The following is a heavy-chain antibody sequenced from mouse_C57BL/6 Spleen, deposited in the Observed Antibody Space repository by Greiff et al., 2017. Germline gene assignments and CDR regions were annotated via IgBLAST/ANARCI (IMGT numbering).Heavy chain of an antibody. J-gene: IGHJ4*01. V-gene: IGHV1-59*01. D-gene: IGHD1-1*02. Sequence: QVQLQQPGAELVRPGTSVKLSCKASGYTFTSYWMHWVKQRPGQGLEWIGVIDPSDSYTNYNQKFKGKATLTVDTSSSTAYMQLSSLSSEDSAVFFYSYDSGGSYKYSAMDYWGQGTSVTVSS. CDR2: IDPSDSYT. CDR1: GYTFTSYW. CDR3: SYDSGGSYKYSAMDY.